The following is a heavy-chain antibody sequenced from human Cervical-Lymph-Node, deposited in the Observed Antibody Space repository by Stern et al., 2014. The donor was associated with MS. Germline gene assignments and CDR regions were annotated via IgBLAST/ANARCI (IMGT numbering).Heavy chain of an antibody. V-gene: IGHV3-30*18. J-gene: IGHJ6*02. CDR3: AKDRGGHVYDGLDV. CDR2: ISYDEENK. CDR1: GFTFGSYG. Sequence: QVQLVESGGGVVQPGRSLRLSCAASGFTFGSYGMHWVRQAPGKGLEWVAVISYDEENKFYADSVKGRFSITRKNSKNTLYVQMNSLRVEDTAVYYCAKDRGGHVYDGLDVWGQGTTVTVSS. D-gene: IGHD3-10*01.